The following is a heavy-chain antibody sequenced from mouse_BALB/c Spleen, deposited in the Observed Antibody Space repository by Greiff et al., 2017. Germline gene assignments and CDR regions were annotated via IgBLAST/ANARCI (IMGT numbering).Heavy chain of an antibody. Sequence: EVKLVESGPGLVKPSQSLSLTCSVTGYSITSGYYWNWIRQFPGNKLEWMGYISYDGSNNYNPSLKNRISITRDTSKNQFFLKLNSVTTEDTATYYCARDRVVRGMDYWGQGTSVTVSS. D-gene: IGHD1-1*01. CDR2: ISYDGSN. CDR1: GYSITSGYY. J-gene: IGHJ4*01. CDR3: ARDRVVRGMDY. V-gene: IGHV3-6*02.